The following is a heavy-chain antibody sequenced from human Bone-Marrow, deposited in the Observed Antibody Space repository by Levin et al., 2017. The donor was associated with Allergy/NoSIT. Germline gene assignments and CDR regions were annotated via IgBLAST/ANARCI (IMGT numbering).Heavy chain of an antibody. CDR3: ARDDGAVVVLSYYYGMDV. CDR2: INPNSGGT. V-gene: IGHV1-2*02. Sequence: ASVKVSCKASGYTFTGYYMHWVRQAPGQGLEWMGWINPNSGGTNYAQKFQGRVTMTRDTSISTAYMELSRLRSDDTAVYYCARDDGAVVVLSYYYGMDVWGQGTTVTVSS. J-gene: IGHJ6*02. CDR1: GYTFTGYY. D-gene: IGHD3-22*01.